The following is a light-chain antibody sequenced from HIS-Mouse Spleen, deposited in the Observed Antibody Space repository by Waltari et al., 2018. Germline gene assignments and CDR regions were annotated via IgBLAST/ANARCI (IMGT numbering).Light chain of an antibody. CDR1: RSNIGSNY. CDR3: AAWDDSLSGV. CDR2: RNN. V-gene: IGLV1-47*01. Sequence: QSVLTQPPSASGTPGQRVTISCSGRRSNIGSNYVYWYQQLPGTAPKLLIYRNNQRPSGVPDRFSGSKSGTSASLAISGLRSEDEADYYCAAWDDSLSGVFGGGTKLTVL. J-gene: IGLJ3*02.